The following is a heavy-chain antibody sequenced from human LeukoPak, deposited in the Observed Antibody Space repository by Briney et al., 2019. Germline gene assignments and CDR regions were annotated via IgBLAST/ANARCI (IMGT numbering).Heavy chain of an antibody. J-gene: IGHJ4*01. CDR1: GFTFDDYA. V-gene: IGHV3-9*03. D-gene: IGHD3-9*01. CDR3: AKDNDDILTGLFHY. CDR2: ISWNSGSI. Sequence: GGSLRLSCAASGFTFDDYAMHWVRQAPGKGLEWVSGISWNSGSIGYADSVKGRFTISRDNAKNSLYLQMNSLRAEDMALYYCAKDNDDILTGLFHYWGHGTLVTVSS.